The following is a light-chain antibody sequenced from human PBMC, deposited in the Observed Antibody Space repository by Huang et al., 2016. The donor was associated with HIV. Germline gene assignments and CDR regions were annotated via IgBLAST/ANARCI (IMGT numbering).Light chain of an antibody. CDR2: DAS. V-gene: IGKV3-11*01. CDR1: QSVSRY. CDR3: QQRSKWPPIFT. Sequence: EIVLTQSPATLSLSPGESATLSCRASQSVSRYLAWYQHKPGQAPRLPIYDASNRAAGIPARFSGSGSGTDFTLTISSLEPEEFAVYYCQQRSKWPPIFTFGPGTEV. J-gene: IGKJ3*01.